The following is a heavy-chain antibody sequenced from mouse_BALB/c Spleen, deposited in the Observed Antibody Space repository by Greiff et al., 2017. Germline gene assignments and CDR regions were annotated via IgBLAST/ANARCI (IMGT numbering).Heavy chain of an antibody. V-gene: IGHV5-6-3*01. Sequence: DVMLVESGGGLVQPGGSLKLSCAASGFTFSSYGMSWVRQTPDKRLELVATINSNGGSTYYPDSVKGRFTISRDNAKNTLYLQMSSLKSEDTAMYDCARDGETSYGSSPHFDYWGQGTTLTVSS. CDR3: ARDGETSYGSSPHFDY. D-gene: IGHD1-1*01. CDR1: GFTFSSYG. J-gene: IGHJ2*01. CDR2: INSNGGST.